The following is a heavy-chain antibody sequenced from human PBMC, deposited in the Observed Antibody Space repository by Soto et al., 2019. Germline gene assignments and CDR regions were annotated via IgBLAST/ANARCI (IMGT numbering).Heavy chain of an antibody. CDR1: GFTFSHFA. CDR3: AKKYHYGSGTYLYYFDY. Sequence: EVQLLESGGGLVQPGGSLRLSCAASGFTFSHFAMSWARQAPGKGLEWVSTLSGGDDSTYYADSVKDRFTISRDNSKNTLYLQLNSLRAEDTAVYYCAKKYHYGSGTYLYYFDYWGQGTLVTVSS. V-gene: IGHV3-23*01. D-gene: IGHD3-10*01. CDR2: LSGGDDST. J-gene: IGHJ4*02.